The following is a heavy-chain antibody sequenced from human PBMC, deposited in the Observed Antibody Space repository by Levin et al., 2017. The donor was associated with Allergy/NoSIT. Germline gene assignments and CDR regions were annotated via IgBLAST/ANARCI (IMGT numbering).Heavy chain of an antibody. CDR1: GFTFSNYA. CDR2: FRDTRYT. D-gene: IGHD3-22*01. J-gene: IGHJ3*02. Sequence: GESLKISCAASGFTFSNYAMSWVRQAPGKGLEWVAGFRDTRYTNYADSVHGRFTISRDNSRHMFSLQMNSLRAEDTAVYYCARVARPAGVYDSSDSFDIWGQGTMVTVSS. V-gene: IGHV3-23*01. CDR3: ARVARPAGVYDSSDSFDI.